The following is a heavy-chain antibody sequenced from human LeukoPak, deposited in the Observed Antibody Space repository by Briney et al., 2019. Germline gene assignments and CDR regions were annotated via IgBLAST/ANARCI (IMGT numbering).Heavy chain of an antibody. CDR3: ARAEDSYYYYYMDV. CDR1: GGSISSSSYY. J-gene: IGHJ6*03. CDR2: IYYSGST. V-gene: IGHV4-39*07. Sequence: PSETLSLTCTVSGGSISSSSYYWGWIRQPPGKGLEWIGSIYYSGSTYYNPSLKSRVTISVDTSKNQFSLKLSSVTAADTAVYYCARAEDSYYYYYMDVWGKGTTVTVSS.